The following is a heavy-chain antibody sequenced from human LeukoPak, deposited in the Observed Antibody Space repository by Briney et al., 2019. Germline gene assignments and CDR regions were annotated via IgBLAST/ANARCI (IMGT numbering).Heavy chain of an antibody. Sequence: ASVKVSCKASGYTFTSYGISWVRQASGQGLEWMGWISAYNGNTNYAQKLQGRVTMTTDTSTSTAYMELRSLRSDDTAVYYCARKLVYCSSTSCYAFDYWGQGTLVTVSS. CDR1: GYTFTSYG. J-gene: IGHJ4*02. D-gene: IGHD2-2*01. CDR3: ARKLVYCSSTSCYAFDY. CDR2: ISAYNGNT. V-gene: IGHV1-18*01.